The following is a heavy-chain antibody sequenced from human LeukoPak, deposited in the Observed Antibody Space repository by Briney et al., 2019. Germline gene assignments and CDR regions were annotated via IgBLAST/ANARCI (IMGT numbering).Heavy chain of an antibody. V-gene: IGHV3-66*01. CDR1: GFTVSSNY. CDR2: IYSGGNT. J-gene: IGHJ3*02. CDR3: VKALGSDAFDI. Sequence: GGSLRLSCVASGFTVSSNYVRWVRQAPGKGLEWVSVIYSGGNTYYADSVKGRFTISRDTSKNTLYLQMSSLRTEDTAVYYCVKALGSDAFDIWGQGTMVTVSS.